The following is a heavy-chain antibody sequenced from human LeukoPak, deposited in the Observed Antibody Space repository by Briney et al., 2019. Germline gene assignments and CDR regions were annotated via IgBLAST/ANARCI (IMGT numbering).Heavy chain of an antibody. Sequence: GGSLRLSCAASGFTFSSYSMNWVRQAPGKGLEWVSFISTSSSYIYYADSVKGRFTISRDNAKNSLYLQMNSLRAEDTAVYYCARAAARQLGGYFDYWGQGTLVTVSS. CDR1: GFTFSSYS. CDR2: ISTSSSYI. CDR3: ARAAARQLGGYFDY. D-gene: IGHD6-13*01. V-gene: IGHV3-21*01. J-gene: IGHJ4*02.